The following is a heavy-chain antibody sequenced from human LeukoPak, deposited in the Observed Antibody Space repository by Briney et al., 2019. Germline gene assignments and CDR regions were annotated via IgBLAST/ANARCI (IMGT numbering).Heavy chain of an antibody. CDR1: GGSINNYY. Sequence: SGTLALTCTVSGGSINNYYWNWIRQPPGKGLEWIGRIYTSGSTNYNPSLKSRVTMSVDTSKNQFSLKLSSVTAADTAVYYCARGVGATQDYWGQGTLVTVSS. J-gene: IGHJ4*02. D-gene: IGHD1-26*01. CDR3: ARGVGATQDY. V-gene: IGHV4-4*07. CDR2: IYTSGST.